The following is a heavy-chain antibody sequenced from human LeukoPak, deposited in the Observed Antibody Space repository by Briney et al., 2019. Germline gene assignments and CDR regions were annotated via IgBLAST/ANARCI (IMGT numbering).Heavy chain of an antibody. CDR1: GYTLTELS. D-gene: IGHD3-3*01. V-gene: IGHV1-24*01. J-gene: IGHJ4*02. Sequence: ASVKVSCKVSGYTLTELSMHWVRQAPGKGLEWMGGFDPEDGETIYAQKFQSRVTMTEDTSTDTAYMELSSLRSEDTAVYYCATVEYYDFWSGYYALDYWGQGTLVTVSS. CDR2: FDPEDGET. CDR3: ATVEYYDFWSGYYALDY.